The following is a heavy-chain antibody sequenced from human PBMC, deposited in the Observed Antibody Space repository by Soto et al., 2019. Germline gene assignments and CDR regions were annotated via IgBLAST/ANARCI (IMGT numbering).Heavy chain of an antibody. J-gene: IGHJ4*02. CDR2: IIPILGIA. CDR1: GYTFTSYG. V-gene: IGHV1-69*04. Sequence: SVKVSCKASGYTFTSYGISWVRQAPGQGLEWMGRIIPILGIANYAQKFRGRVTITADKSTSTAYMELSSLRSEDTAVYYCARGPPGIAAAGSPFFDYWGQGTLVTVSS. D-gene: IGHD6-13*01. CDR3: ARGPPGIAAAGSPFFDY.